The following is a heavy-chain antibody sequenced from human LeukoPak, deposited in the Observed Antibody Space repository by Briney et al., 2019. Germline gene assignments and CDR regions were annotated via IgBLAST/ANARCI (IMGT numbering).Heavy chain of an antibody. D-gene: IGHD3-10*01. J-gene: IGHJ4*02. V-gene: IGHV4-61*01. CDR3: VRVFYGSGSYCYFDY. CDR1: GGSVSSGSYY. CDR2: IYYSGST. Sequence: PSETLSLTCTVSGGSVSSGSYYWSWIRQPPGKGLEWTGYIYYSGSTNYNPSLKSRVTISLDTSKNQFSLKLSSVTAADTAVYYCVRVFYGSGSYCYFDYWGQGTLVTASS.